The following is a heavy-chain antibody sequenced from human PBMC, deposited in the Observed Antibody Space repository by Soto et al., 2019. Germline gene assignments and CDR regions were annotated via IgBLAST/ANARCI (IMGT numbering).Heavy chain of an antibody. CDR1: GGSISSGGYY. Sequence: SETLSLTCTVSGGSISSGGYYWSRIRQHPGKGLEWIGYIYYSGSTYYNPSLKSRVTISIDTSKNQFSLKLSSVTAADTAVYYCARGYGRNFDYWGQGTLVTVPQ. CDR3: ARGYGRNFDY. CDR2: IYYSGST. J-gene: IGHJ4*02. D-gene: IGHD5-18*01. V-gene: IGHV4-31*03.